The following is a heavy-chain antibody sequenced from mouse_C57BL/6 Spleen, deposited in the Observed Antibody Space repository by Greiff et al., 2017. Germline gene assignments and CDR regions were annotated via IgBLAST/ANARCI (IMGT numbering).Heavy chain of an antibody. Sequence: VQLQQPGAELVRPGSSVKLSCKASGYTFTSYWMHWVKQRPIQGLEWIGNIDPSDSETHYNQKFKDKTTLTVDKSSSTAYMQLSSLTSEDSAVYYCARKDSNYGNYFDYWGQGTTLTVSS. CDR2: IDPSDSET. J-gene: IGHJ2*01. CDR1: GYTFTSYW. V-gene: IGHV1-52*01. CDR3: ARKDSNYGNYFDY. D-gene: IGHD2-5*01.